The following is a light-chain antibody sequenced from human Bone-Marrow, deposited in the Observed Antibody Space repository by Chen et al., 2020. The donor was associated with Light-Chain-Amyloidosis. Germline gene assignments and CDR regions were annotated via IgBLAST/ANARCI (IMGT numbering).Light chain of an antibody. Sequence: QTEVTQELSLSESPGGKETYTFVSSTGAVTGGYYATEFQQKPGQAPTTLIYNTHNKHPCTPARFSGSLLGGKAALTLSNVQPAAEADYYCLLYFGDTLPWVFGGGTRLTFL. J-gene: IGLJ3*02. CDR3: LLYFGDTLPWV. CDR1: TGAVTGGYY. CDR2: NTH. V-gene: IGLV7-43*01.